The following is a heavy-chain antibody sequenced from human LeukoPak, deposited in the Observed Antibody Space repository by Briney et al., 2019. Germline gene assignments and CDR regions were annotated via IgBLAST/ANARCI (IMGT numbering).Heavy chain of an antibody. CDR1: GYTFTSYD. Sequence: ASVKVSCKASGYTFTSYDINWVRQATGQGLEWMGWMNPNSGNTGYAQKFQGRVTMTRNTSISTAYMRLSSLRSEDTAVYYCARVETVDSSGYNRDDAFDIWGQGTMVTVSS. CDR2: MNPNSGNT. CDR3: ARVETVDSSGYNRDDAFDI. J-gene: IGHJ3*02. V-gene: IGHV1-8*01. D-gene: IGHD3-22*01.